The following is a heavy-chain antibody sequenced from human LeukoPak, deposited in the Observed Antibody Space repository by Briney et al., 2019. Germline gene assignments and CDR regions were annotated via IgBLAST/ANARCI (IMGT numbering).Heavy chain of an antibody. Sequence: SETLSLTCTVSGGSISSYYWSWIRQPPGKGLEWIGYIYYSGSTNYNPSLKSRVTISVDTSKNQFSLKLSSATAADTAVYYCAGTAQERGPYSSGWYRFDYWGQGTLVTVSS. J-gene: IGHJ4*02. CDR3: AGTAQERGPYSSGWYRFDY. CDR2: IYYSGST. V-gene: IGHV4-59*01. D-gene: IGHD6-19*01. CDR1: GGSISSYY.